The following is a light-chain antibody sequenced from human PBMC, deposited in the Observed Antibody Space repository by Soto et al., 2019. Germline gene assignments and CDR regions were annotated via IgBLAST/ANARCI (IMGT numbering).Light chain of an antibody. J-gene: IGKJ4*01. V-gene: IGKV3-15*01. CDR3: HQYNNWLALT. Sequence: EIVMTQSPATLSVSPGERATLSCRASQSVSSNLAWYQQKPGQAPRLLIYGASTRATGIPARFSGSGSGTVFTLTIISLQSEDFAVYYCHQYNNWLALTFGGGTKVEIK. CDR1: QSVSSN. CDR2: GAS.